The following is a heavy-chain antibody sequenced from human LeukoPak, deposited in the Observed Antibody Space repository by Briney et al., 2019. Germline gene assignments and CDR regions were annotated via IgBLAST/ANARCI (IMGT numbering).Heavy chain of an antibody. J-gene: IGHJ4*02. D-gene: IGHD2-2*01. CDR2: INPSGGST. V-gene: IGHV1-46*01. CDR3: ARKDCSSTSCYAVLDY. Sequence: ASVKVSCKASGYTFTSYYMHWVRQAPGQGLEWMGIINPSGGSTSYAQKFQGRVTMTRDMSTSTVYMELGSLRSEDTAVYYCARKDCSSTSCYAVLDYWGQGTLVTVSS. CDR1: GYTFTSYY.